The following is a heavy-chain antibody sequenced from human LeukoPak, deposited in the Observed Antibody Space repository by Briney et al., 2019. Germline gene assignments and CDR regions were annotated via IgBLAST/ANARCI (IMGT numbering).Heavy chain of an antibody. CDR2: IYYSGST. V-gene: IGHV4-59*12. CDR3: ARDRYYYDSSGYYEYFDY. D-gene: IGHD3-22*01. J-gene: IGHJ4*02. Sequence: SETLSLTCTVSGGSISSYYWSWIRQPPGKGLEWIGYIYYSGSTYYNPSLKSRVTISVDTSKNQFSLKLSSVTAADTAVYYCARDRYYYDSSGYYEYFDYWGQGTLVTVSS. CDR1: GGSISSYY.